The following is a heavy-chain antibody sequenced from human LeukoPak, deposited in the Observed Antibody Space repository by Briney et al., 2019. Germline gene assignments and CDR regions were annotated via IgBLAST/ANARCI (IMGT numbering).Heavy chain of an antibody. J-gene: IGHJ4*02. CDR1: GFSFSNYW. D-gene: IGHD3-10*01. V-gene: IGHV3-7*01. CDR2: IKQDGSEK. CDR3: VRVRGSYCFDY. Sequence: GGSLRLSCAASGFSFSNYWMSWVRQAPGKGLEWVANIKQDGSEKYYVDSVKGRFTISRDNAKNSLYLQMNSLRAEDTAVYYCVRVRGSYCFDYWGQGTLVTVSS.